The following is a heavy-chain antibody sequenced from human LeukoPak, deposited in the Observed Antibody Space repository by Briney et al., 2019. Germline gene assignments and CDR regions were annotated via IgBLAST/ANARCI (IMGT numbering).Heavy chain of an antibody. CDR3: ARGVTYYYGSGSQIWFDP. J-gene: IGHJ5*02. Sequence: SVKVSCKASGGTFSSYAISWVRQAPGQGLEWMGGIIPIFGTANYAQKFQGRVTITADESTSTAYMELSSLSSEDTAVYYCARGVTYYYGSGSQIWFDPWGQGTLVTVSS. CDR1: GGTFSSYA. CDR2: IIPIFGTA. D-gene: IGHD3-10*01. V-gene: IGHV1-69*13.